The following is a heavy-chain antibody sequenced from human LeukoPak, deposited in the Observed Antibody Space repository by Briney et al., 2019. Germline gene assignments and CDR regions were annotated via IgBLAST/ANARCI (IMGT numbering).Heavy chain of an antibody. V-gene: IGHV3-30*02. D-gene: IGHD1-26*01. CDR2: IPYDGSNT. CDR3: AKEKGQWESPDY. Sequence: GGSLRLSCTASGFTFSSYGMHWVRQAPGKGLEWVALIPYDGSNTFYADSVKGRFTISRDNSKNTLSLQMDSLTSEDTALYYCAKEKGQWESPDYWGQGTLVTVSS. J-gene: IGHJ4*02. CDR1: GFTFSSYG.